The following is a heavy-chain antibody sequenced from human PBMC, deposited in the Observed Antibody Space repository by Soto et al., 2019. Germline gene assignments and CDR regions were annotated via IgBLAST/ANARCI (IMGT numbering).Heavy chain of an antibody. CDR3: ARCPRTPWGDYVKGFDY. CDR1: GFTFSSYS. V-gene: IGHV3-48*02. CDR2: ISSSSSTI. Sequence: GGSLRLSCAASGFTFSSYSMNWVRQAPGKGLEWVSYISSSSSTIYYADSVKGRFTISRDNAKNSLYLQMNSLRDEDTAVYYCARCPRTPWGDYVKGFDYWGQGTLVTVSS. D-gene: IGHD4-17*01. J-gene: IGHJ4*02.